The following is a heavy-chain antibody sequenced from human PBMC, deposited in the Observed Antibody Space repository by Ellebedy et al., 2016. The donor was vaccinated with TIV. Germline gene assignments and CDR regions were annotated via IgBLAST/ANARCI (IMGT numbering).Heavy chain of an antibody. CDR2: INGNGGSA. V-gene: IGHV3-64D*09. CDR3: AVVAGSWYFDL. Sequence: PGGSLRLSCSASGFTFSSFAMHWIRQGPGKRPEYVSAINGNGGSAFYADSVKGRFTVSRDNSKHTMFLQMSSLRAEDTALYYCAVVAGSWYFDLWGRGTLVTVSS. CDR1: GFTFSSFA. J-gene: IGHJ2*01. D-gene: IGHD6-19*01.